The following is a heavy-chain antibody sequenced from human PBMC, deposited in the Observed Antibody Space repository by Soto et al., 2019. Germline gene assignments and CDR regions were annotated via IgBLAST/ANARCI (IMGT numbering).Heavy chain of an antibody. D-gene: IGHD5-12*01. Sequence: ASVKVSCKASGYTFTSYDINWVRQATGQGLEWMGWMNPNSGNTGYAQKFQGRVTMTRNTSISTAYMELSSLRSEDTAVYYCARADVLERGYSGYDPSTSAGFDYWGQGILVTV. J-gene: IGHJ4*02. CDR3: ARADVLERGYSGYDPSTSAGFDY. V-gene: IGHV1-8*01. CDR2: MNPNSGNT. CDR1: GYTFTSYD.